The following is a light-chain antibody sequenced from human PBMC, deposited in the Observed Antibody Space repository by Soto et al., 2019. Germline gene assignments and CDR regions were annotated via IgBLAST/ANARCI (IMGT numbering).Light chain of an antibody. Sequence: EIVLTQSPATLSVSPGERVTLSCRASESVDINLAWYQQKPGQAPRLLIYGASTRATDMPGTFSGRGSGTEFTPTISRLQSEDFAVYCCQQYKNWPRTFGQGTKVDIK. CDR2: GAS. CDR1: ESVDIN. CDR3: QQYKNWPRT. V-gene: IGKV3-15*01. J-gene: IGKJ1*01.